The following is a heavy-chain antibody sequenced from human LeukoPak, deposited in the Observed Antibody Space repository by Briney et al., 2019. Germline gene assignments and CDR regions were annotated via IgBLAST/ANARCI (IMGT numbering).Heavy chain of an antibody. Sequence: GGSLRLSCAASGFTFSSYAMHWVRQAPGKGLEYVSAISSNGGSTYYANSVKGRFTISRDNSKNTLYLQMGSLRAEDMAVYYCARGVGTDYYYYMDVWGKGTTVTVSS. CDR1: GFTFSSYA. J-gene: IGHJ6*03. D-gene: IGHD6-13*01. V-gene: IGHV3-64*01. CDR2: ISSNGGST. CDR3: ARGVGTDYYYYMDV.